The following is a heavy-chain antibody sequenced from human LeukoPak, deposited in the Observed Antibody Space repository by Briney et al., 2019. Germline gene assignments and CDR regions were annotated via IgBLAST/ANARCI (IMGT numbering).Heavy chain of an antibody. V-gene: IGHV3-74*01. CDR1: GFTFSSYW. CDR2: LSDDVSSA. D-gene: IGHD1-26*01. J-gene: IGHJ4*02. CDR3: VRGLSGNYDY. Sequence: GGSLRLSCAASGFTFSSYWMHWVRQAPGKGLVWVSRLSDDVSSASYADSVRGRFIISRDNAKTTLYLQLSSLRVEDTAVYYCVRGLSGNYDYWGQGTLVTVSS.